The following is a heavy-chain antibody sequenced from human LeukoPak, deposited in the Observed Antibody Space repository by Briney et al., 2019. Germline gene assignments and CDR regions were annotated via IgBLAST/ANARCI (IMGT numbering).Heavy chain of an antibody. J-gene: IGHJ4*02. V-gene: IGHV3-23*01. CDR3: ARWTLQYYYDSSGYALDY. Sequence: GGSLRLSCAASGFTFSSYAMSRVRQAPGKGLEWVSAISGSGGSTYYADSVKGRFTISRDNSKNTLYLQMNSLRAEDTAVYYCARWTLQYYYDSSGYALDYWGQGTLVTVSS. CDR2: ISGSGGST. CDR1: GFTFSSYA. D-gene: IGHD3-22*01.